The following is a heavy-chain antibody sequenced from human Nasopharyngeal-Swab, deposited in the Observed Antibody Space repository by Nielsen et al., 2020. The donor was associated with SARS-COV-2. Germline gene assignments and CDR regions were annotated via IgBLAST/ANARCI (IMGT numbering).Heavy chain of an antibody. CDR2: ISWNSGSI. CDR1: GFTFDDYA. D-gene: IGHD1-1*01. Sequence: SLKISCAASGFTFDDYAMHWVRQAPGKGLEWVSGISWNSGSIGYADSVKGRFTISREDAKNSLYLQINALKAGDTAVYYCARGRVGTRGLLYFQHWGQGTLVTVSS. V-gene: IGHV3-9*01. J-gene: IGHJ1*01. CDR3: ARGRVGTRGLLYFQH.